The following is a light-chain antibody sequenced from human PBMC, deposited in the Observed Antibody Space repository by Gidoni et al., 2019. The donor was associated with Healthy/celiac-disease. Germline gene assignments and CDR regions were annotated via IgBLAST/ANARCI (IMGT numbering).Light chain of an antibody. V-gene: IGKV1-39*01. CDR1: QSISSY. CDR3: QQSYSTPRT. J-gene: IGKJ4*01. Sequence: DIQMTQSPSSLSASVGERVTITCRASQSISSYLNWYQQKPGKAPKLLIYAASSFQSGVPSRFSCSRSETDFSLTISSLQPEEFATYYCQQSYSTPRTFGGXTKVEIK. CDR2: AAS.